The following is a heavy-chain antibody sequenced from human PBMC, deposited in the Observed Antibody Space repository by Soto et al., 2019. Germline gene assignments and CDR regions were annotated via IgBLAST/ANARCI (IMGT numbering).Heavy chain of an antibody. D-gene: IGHD3-10*01. CDR3: AKELGRSFGELYGY. CDR1: GFTFSSYG. J-gene: IGHJ4*02. V-gene: IGHV3-30*18. Sequence: PGGSLRLSCAASGFTFSSYGMHWVRQAPGKGLEWVAVISYDGSNKYYADSVKGRFTISRDNSKNTLYLQMNSLRAEDTAVYYCAKELGRSFGELYGYWGQGTLVTVSS. CDR2: ISYDGSNK.